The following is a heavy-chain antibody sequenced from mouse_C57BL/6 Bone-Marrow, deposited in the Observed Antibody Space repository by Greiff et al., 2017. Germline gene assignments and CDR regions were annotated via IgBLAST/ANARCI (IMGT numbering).Heavy chain of an antibody. CDR1: GYSFTDYN. CDR2: INTNSGTT. Sequence: VQLLQSGPELVKPGASVKISCKASGYSFTDYNMNWVQQSNGKSLEWIGVINTNSGTTSSNQKFKGKATLTVDHSSSTAYMQLNILTSEDSAVDYCARLGSYNCFDYWGQGTTLTVSS. D-gene: IGHD1-1*02. CDR3: ARLGSYNCFDY. V-gene: IGHV1-39*01. J-gene: IGHJ2*01.